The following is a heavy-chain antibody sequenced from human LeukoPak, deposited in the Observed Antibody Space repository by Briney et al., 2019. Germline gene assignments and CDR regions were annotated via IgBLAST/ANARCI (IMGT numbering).Heavy chain of an antibody. CDR2: IYHSGST. CDR3: ARDRIYGSGSDHFDY. CDR1: GYSIRSGYY. D-gene: IGHD3-10*01. V-gene: IGHV4-38-2*02. Sequence: SETLSLTCTVSGYSIRSGYYWGWIRQPPGKGLEWIGGIYHSGSTYYNPSLKSRVTISVDTSKNQFSLKLSSVTAADTAVYYCARDRIYGSGSDHFDYWGQGTLVTVSS. J-gene: IGHJ4*02.